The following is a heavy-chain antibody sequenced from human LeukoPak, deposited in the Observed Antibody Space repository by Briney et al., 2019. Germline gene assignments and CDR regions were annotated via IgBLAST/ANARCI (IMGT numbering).Heavy chain of an antibody. J-gene: IGHJ5*02. CDR1: GGSISSSNW. Sequence: SGTLSLTCAVSGGSISSSNWWSWVRPAPGKGLEWIGEIYHSGSTNYNPSLKSRVTISVDKSKNQFSLKLSSVTAADTAVYYCARGRVVPSALFNWFDPWGQGTLVTVSS. CDR3: ARGRVVPSALFNWFDP. V-gene: IGHV4-4*02. CDR2: IYHSGST. D-gene: IGHD2-2*01.